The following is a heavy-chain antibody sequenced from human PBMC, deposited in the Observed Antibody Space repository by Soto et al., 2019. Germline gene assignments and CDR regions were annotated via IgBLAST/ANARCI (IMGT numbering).Heavy chain of an antibody. Sequence: EVELLQSGGGLVQPGGSLRLSCEVSGFSFGGYAMSWVRQAPGKGLEWVSTISGSGATKYYADSVRGRFTISRDNSRDTLYQQMSSQRAEDTAVYFCAKAFKGYTGYDLVFWGHGSPVTVSP. CDR2: ISGSGATK. CDR1: GFSFGGYA. CDR3: AKAFKGYTGYDLVF. V-gene: IGHV3-23*01. J-gene: IGHJ4*01. D-gene: IGHD5-12*01.